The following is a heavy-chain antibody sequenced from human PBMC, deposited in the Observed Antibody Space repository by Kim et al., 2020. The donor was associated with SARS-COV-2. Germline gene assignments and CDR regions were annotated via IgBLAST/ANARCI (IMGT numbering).Heavy chain of an antibody. D-gene: IGHD3-3*01. J-gene: IGHJ4*02. CDR1: GGSISSYY. CDR3: ASSLRGSGYPIYFDY. V-gene: IGHV4-59*08. Sequence: SETLSLTCTVSGGSISSYYWSWIRQPPGKGLEWIGYIYYSGSTNYNPSLKSRVTISVDTSKNQFSLKLSSVTAADTAVYYCASSLRGSGYPIYFDYWGQGTLVTVSS. CDR2: IYYSGST.